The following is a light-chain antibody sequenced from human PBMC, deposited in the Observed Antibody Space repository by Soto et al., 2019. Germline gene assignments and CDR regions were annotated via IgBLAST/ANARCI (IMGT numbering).Light chain of an antibody. J-gene: IGLJ2*01. CDR2: GVS. CDR1: SSDVGGYNY. Sequence: QSALTQPASVSGSPGQSITISCTGTSSDVGGYNYVSWYQQHPGKAPKLMIYGVSYRPSGVSNRFSGSKSGNTASLTISGLQAEDEADYYCSSHTTNTPVVLGGATKRTVL. CDR3: SSHTTNTPVV. V-gene: IGLV2-14*01.